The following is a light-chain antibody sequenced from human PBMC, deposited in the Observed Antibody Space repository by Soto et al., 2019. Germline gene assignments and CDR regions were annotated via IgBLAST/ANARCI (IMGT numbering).Light chain of an antibody. CDR1: QGIGND. Sequence: AIQVTQSPSSLSASVGDRVTISCRASQGIGNDLGWYQQKPGKAPKLLIYEASTLQTGVASRFSGSGSGTDFTLTISSLQPEDFATYYCLQDYVYPWTCGQGTKVDVK. CDR2: EAS. J-gene: IGKJ1*01. V-gene: IGKV1-6*01. CDR3: LQDYVYPWT.